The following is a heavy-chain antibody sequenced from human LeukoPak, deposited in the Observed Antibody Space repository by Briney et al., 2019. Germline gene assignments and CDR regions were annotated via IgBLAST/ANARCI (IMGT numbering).Heavy chain of an antibody. J-gene: IGHJ6*03. CDR3: ARERFDRFGELLPYYYYYYMDV. Sequence: SETLSLTCAVYGGSFSGYYWSWIRQPPGKGLEWIGEINHSGSTNYNPSLKSRVTISVDTSKNQFSLKLSSVTAADTAVYYCARERFDRFGELLPYYYYYYMDVWGKGTTVTVSS. V-gene: IGHV4-34*01. CDR1: GGSFSGYY. D-gene: IGHD3-10*01. CDR2: INHSGST.